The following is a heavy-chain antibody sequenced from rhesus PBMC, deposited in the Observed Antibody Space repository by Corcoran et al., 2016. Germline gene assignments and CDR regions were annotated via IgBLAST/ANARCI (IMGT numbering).Heavy chain of an antibody. J-gene: IGHJ3*01. V-gene: IGHV4-65*01. CDR2: ISGSSGST. Sequence: QVQLQESGPGLVKPSETLSLTCAVSGGSVSSSNWWSWIRQPPGKGLEWIGYISGSSGSTYYNPALKRRVTISADTSKNQFSLKLSSVTAADTAVYYCARDSVTGTTCAFDFWGQGLRVTVSS. CDR1: GGSVSSSNW. D-gene: IGHD1-26*01. CDR3: ARDSVTGTTCAFDF.